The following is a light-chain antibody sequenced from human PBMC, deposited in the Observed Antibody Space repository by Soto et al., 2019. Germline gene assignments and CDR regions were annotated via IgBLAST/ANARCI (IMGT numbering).Light chain of an antibody. CDR3: LQDYSFPWT. V-gene: IGKV1-6*01. J-gene: IGKJ1*01. Sequence: AIQTTQSPPSLSASLGDRVTITCRASQGIRNDLGWYQQKPGSAPRLLIYAASTLQSGVPSRFSGSGSGTDFTLTISSLQPEDFATYYCLQDYSFPWTFGQGTKVEIK. CDR2: AAS. CDR1: QGIRND.